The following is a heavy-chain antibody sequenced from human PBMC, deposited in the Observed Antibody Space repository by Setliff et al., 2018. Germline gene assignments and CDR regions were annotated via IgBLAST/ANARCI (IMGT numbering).Heavy chain of an antibody. CDR3: AREQVPYSGSYYLDY. CDR2: VNSDGGST. Sequence: GGSLRLSCAASGFTFVNYWMNWVRQAPGKGLVWVSRVNSDGGSTIYADSVKGRFTISRDNAENSLYLQMNSLRAEDTAVYYCAREQVPYSGSYYLDYWGQGTLVTVSS. CDR1: GFTFVNYW. J-gene: IGHJ4*02. D-gene: IGHD1-26*01. V-gene: IGHV3-74*01.